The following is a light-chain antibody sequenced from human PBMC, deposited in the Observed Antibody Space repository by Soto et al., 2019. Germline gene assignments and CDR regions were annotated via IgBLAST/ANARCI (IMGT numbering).Light chain of an antibody. Sequence: QYVLTQPASVSGSPGQSITISGTGTSSDVGAYNYVSWYQQHPGKAPKLMIYEVSNRPSGVSHRFSGSKSDNTASLTISGLQTDDEADYYCSSYTSSRTLVFGTGTKVTV. CDR1: SSDVGAYNY. CDR3: SSYTSSRTLV. V-gene: IGLV2-14*01. J-gene: IGLJ1*01. CDR2: EVS.